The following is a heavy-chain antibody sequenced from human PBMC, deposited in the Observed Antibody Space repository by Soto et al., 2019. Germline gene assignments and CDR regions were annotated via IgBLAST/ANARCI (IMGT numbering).Heavy chain of an antibody. V-gene: IGHV4-39*01. D-gene: IGHD5-18*01. CDR1: GGSISSRSYS. CDR2: IYYSGST. J-gene: IGHJ4*02. Sequence: QLQLQESGPGLVKPSETLSLTCTVSGGSISSRSYSGGWIRQPPGKGLEWIGSIYYSGSTYYNPSRTSHVTISVDTSKNQFPLKLSSVTAADTAVYYCARRTGIHLWFEYWGQGTLVTDSS. CDR3: ARRTGIHLWFEY.